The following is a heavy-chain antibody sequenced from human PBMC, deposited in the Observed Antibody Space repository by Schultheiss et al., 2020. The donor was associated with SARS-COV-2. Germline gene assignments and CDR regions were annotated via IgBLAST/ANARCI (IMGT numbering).Heavy chain of an antibody. CDR3: ARDRQVYALMRKYYFDY. CDR2: IWYDGSNK. CDR1: GFTFSSYG. Sequence: GGSLRLSCAASGFTFSSYGMHWVRQAPGKGLEWVAVIWYDGSNKYYADSVKGRFTISRDNSKNTLYLQMNSLRAEETAVYYCARDRQVYALMRKYYFDYWGQGTLVTVSS. V-gene: IGHV3-33*01. J-gene: IGHJ4*02. D-gene: IGHD2-8*01.